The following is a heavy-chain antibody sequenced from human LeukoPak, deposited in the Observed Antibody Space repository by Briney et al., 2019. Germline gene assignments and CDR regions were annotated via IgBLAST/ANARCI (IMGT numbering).Heavy chain of an antibody. CDR1: GFTFSSYS. D-gene: IGHD5-12*01. J-gene: IGHJ4*02. Sequence: PGGSLRLSCAASGFTFSSYSMNWVRQAPGKGPEWVSSISSSSSYIYYADSVKGRFTISRDNAKNSLYLQMNSLRAEDTAVYYCAREADSGYVFDYWGQGTLVTVSS. CDR2: ISSSSSYI. CDR3: AREADSGYVFDY. V-gene: IGHV3-21*01.